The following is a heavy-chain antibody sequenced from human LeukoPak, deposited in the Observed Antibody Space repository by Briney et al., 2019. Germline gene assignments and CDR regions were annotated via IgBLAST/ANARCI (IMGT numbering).Heavy chain of an antibody. CDR1: GFTFTSHW. J-gene: IGHJ4*02. D-gene: IGHD2-8*01. Sequence: GGSLRLSCAASGFTFTSHWMSWVRQAPGKGLEWVARMNLDGSEKYYVDSVKGRFTISRDNAKTSLYLEMNSLRAGDTAVYYCARDATYCTNGVCYTRFDYWGQGTLVTVSS. V-gene: IGHV3-7*01. CDR2: MNLDGSEK. CDR3: ARDATYCTNGVCYTRFDY.